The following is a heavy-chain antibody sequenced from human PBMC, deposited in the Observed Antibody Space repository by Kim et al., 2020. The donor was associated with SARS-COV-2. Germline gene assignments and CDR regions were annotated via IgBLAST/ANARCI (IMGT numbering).Heavy chain of an antibody. CDR1: GFAFSTND. V-gene: IGHV3-23*01. Sequence: GGSLRLSCLASGFAFSTNDMRWVRQAPGKGLECVSAIDGNGHNTYYADRVKGRFAISRDNSRSILYLQMNSLRTEDTAVDYCVKEGTASGYVDQWGQGTRVAVS. D-gene: IGHD5-18*01. CDR2: IDGNGHNT. J-gene: IGHJ4*02. CDR3: VKEGTASGYVDQ.